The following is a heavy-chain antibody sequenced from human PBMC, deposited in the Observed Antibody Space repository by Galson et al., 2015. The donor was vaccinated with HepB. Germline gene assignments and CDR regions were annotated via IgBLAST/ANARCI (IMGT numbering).Heavy chain of an antibody. CDR1: GFTFSSYG. CDR2: ISYDGSNK. D-gene: IGHD4-17*01. V-gene: IGHV3-30*03. Sequence: CAASGFTFSSYGMHWVRQAPGKGLEWVAVISYDGSNKYYADSVKGRFTISRDNSKNTLYLQMNSLRAEDTAVYYCATGLYGCPFDWGQGTLVTVSS. CDR3: ATGLYGCPFD. J-gene: IGHJ4*02.